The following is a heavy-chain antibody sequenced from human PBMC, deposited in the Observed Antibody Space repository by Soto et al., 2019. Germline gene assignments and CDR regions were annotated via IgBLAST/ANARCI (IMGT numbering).Heavy chain of an antibody. D-gene: IGHD6-25*01. CDR3: AKDKGGTPYYIDS. J-gene: IGHJ4*02. Sequence: VLLVESGGGLVQPGRSLRLSCAVSGFNFGNYAMHWVRQAPGKGLEWVAAVNWNSDKVAYASSVLGRFTIFRDSAKNSLHLQMNDLTTEDTAFYYCAKDKGGTPYYIDSWGQGILVTVSS. CDR1: GFNFGNYA. V-gene: IGHV3-9*01. CDR2: VNWNSDKV.